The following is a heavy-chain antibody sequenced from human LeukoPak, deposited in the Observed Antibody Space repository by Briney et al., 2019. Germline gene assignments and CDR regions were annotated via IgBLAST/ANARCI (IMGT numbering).Heavy chain of an antibody. CDR3: ARSIETLTYSSSWYFPVDY. Sequence: ASAKVSCKASGYTFTSYDINWVRQATGQGLEWMGWVNPNSGNTGYAQKFQGRVTMTRNTSISTAYMELSSLRSEDTAVYYCARSIETLTYSSSWYFPVDYWGQGTLVTVSS. CDR2: VNPNSGNT. J-gene: IGHJ4*02. CDR1: GYTFTSYD. V-gene: IGHV1-8*01. D-gene: IGHD6-13*01.